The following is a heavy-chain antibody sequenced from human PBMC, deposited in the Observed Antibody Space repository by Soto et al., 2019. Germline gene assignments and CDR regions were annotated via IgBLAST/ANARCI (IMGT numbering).Heavy chain of an antibody. J-gene: IGHJ4*02. Sequence: PSETLSLTCTVSGGSISSYCWSWIRKPPGKGLEWIGYIYYSGSTNYNPPLKSRVTISVDTSKNQFSLKLSSVTAADTAVYYCARETPYYYDSSGYFDYWGQGTLVTVSS. CDR1: GGSISSYC. CDR3: ARETPYYYDSSGYFDY. V-gene: IGHV4-59*01. D-gene: IGHD3-22*01. CDR2: IYYSGST.